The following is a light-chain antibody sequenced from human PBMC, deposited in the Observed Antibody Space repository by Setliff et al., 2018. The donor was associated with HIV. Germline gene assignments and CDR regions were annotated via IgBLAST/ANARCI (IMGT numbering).Light chain of an antibody. CDR3: SSYVGSDSWI. J-gene: IGLJ2*01. CDR2: DVT. CDR1: SSDIGNYES. V-gene: IGLV2-23*02. Sequence: QSALAQPASVSGSPGQSITISCTGSSSDIGNYESVSWYQQLPGGVPKLVIYDVTKRPSGVSNRFSASKSGNTASLTISGLQTDDEAHYYCSSYVGSDSWIFGGGTKVTVL.